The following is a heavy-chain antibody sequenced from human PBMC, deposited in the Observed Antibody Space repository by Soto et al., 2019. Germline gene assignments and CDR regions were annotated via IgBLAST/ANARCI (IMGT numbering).Heavy chain of an antibody. J-gene: IGHJ1*01. CDR1: GFTFSSYS. D-gene: IGHD2-15*01. V-gene: IGHV3-48*01. CDR3: ARDALGYCSGGSCYSYFQH. CDR2: ISSSSSTI. Sequence: EVQLVESGGGLVQPGGSLRLSCAASGFTFSSYSMNWVRQAPGKGLEWVSYISSSSSTIYYADSVKGRFTISRDNAKNSLYLQMNSLRAEDTAVYYCARDALGYCSGGSCYSYFQHWGQGTLVTVSS.